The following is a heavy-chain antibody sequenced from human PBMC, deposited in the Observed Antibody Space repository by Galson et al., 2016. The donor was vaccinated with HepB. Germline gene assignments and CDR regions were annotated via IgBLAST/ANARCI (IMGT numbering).Heavy chain of an antibody. Sequence: SLRLSCAVSGSGFIRPSLNWVRQPPGTGLVWVSHISSSSTSMTYADSVKGRFTISRDNAKNSLYLQMNSLRDEDTAVYYCARGEEWLQSEGHGMDVWGQGTTVTVSS. CDR3: ARGEEWLQSEGHGMDV. J-gene: IGHJ6*02. V-gene: IGHV3-48*02. D-gene: IGHD3-3*01. CDR1: GSGFIRPS. CDR2: ISSSSTSM.